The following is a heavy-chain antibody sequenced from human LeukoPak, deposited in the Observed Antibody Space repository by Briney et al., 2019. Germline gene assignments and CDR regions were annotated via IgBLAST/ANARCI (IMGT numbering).Heavy chain of an antibody. J-gene: IGHJ4*02. D-gene: IGHD6-19*01. CDR2: INHSGST. CDR3: ARGLYSSGSYYY. CDR1: GGSFSGYY. Sequence: SETLSLTCAVYGGSFSGYYWSWIRQPPGKGLEWIGEINHSGSTNYSPSLKSRVTISVDTSKNQFSLKLSSVTAADTAVYYCARGLYSSGSYYYWGQGTLVTVSS. V-gene: IGHV4-34*01.